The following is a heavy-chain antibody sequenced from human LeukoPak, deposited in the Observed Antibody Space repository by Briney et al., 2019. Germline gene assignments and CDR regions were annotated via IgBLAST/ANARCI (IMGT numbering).Heavy chain of an antibody. V-gene: IGHV1-8*03. CDR3: ARRSGWASFDY. D-gene: IGHD6-19*01. J-gene: IGHJ4*02. Sequence: ASVKVSCKASGYTFTSYYMHWVRQATGQGPEWMGWMNPNSGNTGYAQKFQGRVTITRNTSITTAYMELSSVRSEDTAVYYCARRSGWASFDYWGQGTLVTVSP. CDR2: MNPNSGNT. CDR1: GYTFTSYY.